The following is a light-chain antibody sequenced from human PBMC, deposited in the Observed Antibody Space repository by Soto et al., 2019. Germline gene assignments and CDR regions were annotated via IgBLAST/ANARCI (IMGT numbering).Light chain of an antibody. V-gene: IGKV1-5*03. J-gene: IGKJ1*01. CDR3: QHYNSYPET. CDR2: KAS. Sequence: DIQMTQSPFTLSGSVGDRVTITCRASQTISSWLAWYQQKPGKAPKLLIYKASTLKSGVPSRFSGSGSGTEFTLTISSLQPDDFATYYCQHYNSYPETFGQGTKVDNK. CDR1: QTISSW.